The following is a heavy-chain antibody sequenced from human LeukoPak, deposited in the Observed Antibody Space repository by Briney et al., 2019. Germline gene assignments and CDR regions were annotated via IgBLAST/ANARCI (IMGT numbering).Heavy chain of an antibody. CDR2: IIPIFGTA. Sequence: SVKVSCKASGGTFISYAISWVRQAPGQGLQWMGGIIPIFGTANYAQKFQGRVTITADESTSTAYMELSGLRSEDTAVYYCARAMATVVKSYYYYGMDVWGQGTTLTVSS. V-gene: IGHV1-69*13. D-gene: IGHD4-23*01. J-gene: IGHJ6*02. CDR1: GGTFISYA. CDR3: ARAMATVVKSYYYYGMDV.